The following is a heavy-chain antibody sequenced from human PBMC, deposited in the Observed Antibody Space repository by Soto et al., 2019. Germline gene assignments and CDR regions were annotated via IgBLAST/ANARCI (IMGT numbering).Heavy chain of an antibody. D-gene: IGHD2-21*02. CDR1: AGSISRYY. CDR2: MYNTGRT. Sequence: SETLSLTCTVSAGSISRYYWSWIRQPPGKGLEWIGYMYNTGRTVYNPSFKSRVTISVDTSKNQFSLQLDSVTAADTAVYYCARDLWGYCGTDCYPLDVWGQGTTVTVSS. V-gene: IGHV4-59*01. CDR3: ARDLWGYCGTDCYPLDV. J-gene: IGHJ6*02.